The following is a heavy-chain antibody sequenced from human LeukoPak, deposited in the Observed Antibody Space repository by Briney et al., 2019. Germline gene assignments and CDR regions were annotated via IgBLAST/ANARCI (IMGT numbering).Heavy chain of an antibody. CDR1: GYTFTGYY. D-gene: IGHD3-10*01. V-gene: IGHV1-2*04. CDR3: GKNYPYNGSGIYYYGMDV. CDR2: INPNSGGT. J-gene: IGHJ6*02. Sequence: ASVKVSCTASGYTFTGYYMHWVRQAPGQGLEWMGWINPNSGGTNYAQKFQGWVTMTRDTSISTAYMELSRLRSDDTAVYYCGKNYPYNGSGIYYYGMDVWGQGTTVTVSS.